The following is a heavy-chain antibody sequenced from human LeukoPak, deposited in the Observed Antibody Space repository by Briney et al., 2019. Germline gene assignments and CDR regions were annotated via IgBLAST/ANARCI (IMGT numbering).Heavy chain of an antibody. CDR1: GGSISSYY. CDR2: IYYSGST. D-gene: IGHD2-2*01. CDR3: AGGYQLLFSSGYGMDV. V-gene: IGHV4-59*01. Sequence: PSETLSLTCTVSGGSISSYYWSWIRQPPGKGLEWIGYIYYSGSTNYNPSLKSRVTISVDTSKNQFSLKLSSVTAADTAVYYCAGGYQLLFSSGYGMDVWGQGTTVTVSS. J-gene: IGHJ6*02.